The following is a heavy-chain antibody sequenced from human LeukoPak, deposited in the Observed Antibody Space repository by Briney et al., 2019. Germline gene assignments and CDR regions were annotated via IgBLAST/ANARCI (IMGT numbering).Heavy chain of an antibody. V-gene: IGHV4-34*01. CDR3: ARDRRRNLYCSGGSCPSPYYYYGMDV. CDR2: INHSGST. Sequence: PSETLSLTCAVYGGSFSGYYWSWIRQPPGKGLEWIGEINHSGSTNYNPSLKSRVTIPVDTSKNQFSLKLSSVTAADTAVYYCARDRRRNLYCSGGSCPSPYYYYGMDVWGQGTTVTVSS. J-gene: IGHJ6*02. CDR1: GGSFSGYY. D-gene: IGHD2-15*01.